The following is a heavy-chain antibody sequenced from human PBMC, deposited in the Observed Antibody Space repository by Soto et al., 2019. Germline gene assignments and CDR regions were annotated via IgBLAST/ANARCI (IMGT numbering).Heavy chain of an antibody. D-gene: IGHD1-1*01. CDR3: ARGRYGDY. CDR2: ISAHNSNT. Sequence: QVHLVQSGAEVKKPGASVKVSCKGSGYGFTTYGITWVRQAPGQGLEWMAWISAHNSNTNYAQKVQGRVTVTRDTSTSTAYMELRSLRYDDTAVYYCARGRYGDYWGQGALVTVSS. V-gene: IGHV1-18*01. J-gene: IGHJ4*02. CDR1: GYGFTTYG.